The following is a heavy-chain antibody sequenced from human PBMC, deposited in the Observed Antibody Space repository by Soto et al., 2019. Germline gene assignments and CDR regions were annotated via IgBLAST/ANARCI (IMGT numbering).Heavy chain of an antibody. CDR2: INACNGNT. CDR1: GYTFTSYA. CDR3: AKDTVTTPYYYYYMDV. J-gene: IGHJ6*03. D-gene: IGHD4-4*01. V-gene: IGHV1-3*01. Sequence: ASVKVSCKASGYTFTSYAMHWVRQAPGQRLEWMGWINACNGNTKYSQKIQGRVTITTDTSTSTAYMELRSLRSDDTAVYYCAKDTVTTPYYYYYMDVWGKGTTVTVSS.